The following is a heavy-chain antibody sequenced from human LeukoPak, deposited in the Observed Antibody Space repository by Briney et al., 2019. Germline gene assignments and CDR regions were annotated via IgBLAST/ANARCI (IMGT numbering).Heavy chain of an antibody. CDR1: GFPFSRYS. J-gene: IGHJ4*02. CDR2: FVGSGGST. Sequence: GSLSLSCAASGFPFSRYSMNWVRQAPGNGLEWVSAFVGSGGSTYYADPVKGRFTIYRDNSKNTLYLQMNSLRAEDTAVSYCAKSRITMVRGVITNFDYWGQGTLVTVSS. V-gene: IGHV3-23*01. D-gene: IGHD3-10*01. CDR3: AKSRITMVRGVITNFDY.